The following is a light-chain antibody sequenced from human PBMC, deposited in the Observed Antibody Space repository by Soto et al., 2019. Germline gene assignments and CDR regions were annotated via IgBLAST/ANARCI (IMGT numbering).Light chain of an antibody. J-gene: IGLJ2*01. CDR1: SSNIGSHT. CDR2: SNT. V-gene: IGLV1-44*01. CDR3: AAWDDSLNGVV. Sequence: QCVLTQSPSASGTPGQTIAISCSGGSSNIGSHTVNWYQQLPGTAPRLLIYSNTQRPSGVPDRFSGSKSGTSASLAISGLQSEYEGDYYCAAWDDSLNGVVFGGGTKLTVL.